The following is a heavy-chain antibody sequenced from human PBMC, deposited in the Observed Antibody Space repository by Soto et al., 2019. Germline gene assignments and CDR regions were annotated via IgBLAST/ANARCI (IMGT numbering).Heavy chain of an antibody. CDR1: GFTFSSYG. V-gene: IGHV3-30*18. J-gene: IGHJ4*02. Sequence: QVQLVESGGGVVQPGRSLRLSCAASGFTFSSYGMHWVRQAPGKGLEWVAVISYDGSNKYYADSVKGRFTISRDNSKNTLYLQMNSLRAEDTAVYYCAKDGGERFVEWLLGDYWGQGTLVTVSS. D-gene: IGHD3-3*01. CDR2: ISYDGSNK. CDR3: AKDGGERFVEWLLGDY.